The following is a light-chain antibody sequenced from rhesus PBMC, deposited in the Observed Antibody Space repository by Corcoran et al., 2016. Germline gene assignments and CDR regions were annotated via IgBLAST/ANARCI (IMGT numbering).Light chain of an antibody. CDR1: QGISNH. CDR3: QQHNSYPLS. J-gene: IGKJ3*01. CDR2: YAS. Sequence: DIQMTQSPSSLSASVGDTVTITCRASQGISNHLAWYQQKPGKAPKPLIYYASNLESGVPSRFSGSGSGTDFTLTIISLQPEDFATYYCQQHNSYPLSFDPGTKLDIK. V-gene: IGKV1S14*01.